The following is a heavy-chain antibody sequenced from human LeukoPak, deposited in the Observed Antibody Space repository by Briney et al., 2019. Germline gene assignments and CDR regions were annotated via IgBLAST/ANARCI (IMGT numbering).Heavy chain of an antibody. J-gene: IGHJ4*02. CDR3: ARDRTSIAAHFDY. CDR1: GFTVSCYS. CDR2: ISSSSYI. V-gene: IGHV3-21*01. D-gene: IGHD6-6*01. Sequence: WGSLRRSCAASGFTVSCYSMNWLRQAPGKGLEWVSSISSSSYIYYADSVKGRFTISRDNAKNSLYLQMNSLRAEDTAVYYCARDRTSIAAHFDYWGQGTLVTVSS.